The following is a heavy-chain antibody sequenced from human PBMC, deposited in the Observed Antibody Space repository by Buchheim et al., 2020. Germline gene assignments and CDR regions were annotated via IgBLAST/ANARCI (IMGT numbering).Heavy chain of an antibody. D-gene: IGHD3-3*01. J-gene: IGHJ6*03. CDR3: ARETKEIVASFGGHEYHFHMDV. CDR1: GFTFSSYG. V-gene: IGHV3-33*08. Sequence: QVQLVESGGGVVQPGRSLRLSCAASGFTFSSYGMHWVRQAPGKGLEWVAVIWYDGSNKYYADSVKGRFTISRDNSKNTLYLQMNSLRAEDTAVYYCARETKEIVASFGGHEYHFHMDVWGKGTT. CDR2: IWYDGSNK.